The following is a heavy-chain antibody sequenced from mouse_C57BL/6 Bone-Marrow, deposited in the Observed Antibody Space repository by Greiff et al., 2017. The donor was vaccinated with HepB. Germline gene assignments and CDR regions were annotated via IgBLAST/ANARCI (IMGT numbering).Heavy chain of an antibody. Sequence: VQLQQPGAELVMPGASVKLSCKASGYTFTSYWMHWVKQRPGQGLEWIGEIDPSDSYTNYNQKFKGKSTLTVDKSSSTAYMQLSSLTSEDSAVYYCARARGNYEFAYWGQGTLVTVSA. V-gene: IGHV1-69*01. J-gene: IGHJ3*01. CDR1: GYTFTSYW. CDR2: IDPSDSYT. D-gene: IGHD2-1*01. CDR3: ARARGNYEFAY.